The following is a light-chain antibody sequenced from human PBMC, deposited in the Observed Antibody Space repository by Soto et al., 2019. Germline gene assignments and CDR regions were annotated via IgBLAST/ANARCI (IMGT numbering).Light chain of an antibody. CDR1: SSDVGGYDY. J-gene: IGLJ1*01. CDR3: SSYTCSNTYV. V-gene: IGLV2-14*03. CDR2: DVT. Sequence: QSLRTPPACASVPRGQAITISCAGTSSDVGGYDYVSWYQQYPGKAPKLLIYDVTHRPSGVSNRFSGSKSGNTASLTISGLQAEDEADYFCSSYTCSNTYVFGSGTKVTVL.